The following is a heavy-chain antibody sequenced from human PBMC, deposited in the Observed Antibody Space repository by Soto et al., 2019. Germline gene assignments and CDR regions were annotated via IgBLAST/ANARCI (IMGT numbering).Heavy chain of an antibody. Sequence: SETLSLTCTVSGGSISSSSYYWGWIRQPPGKGLEWIGNIYYSGSTNYNPSLKSRVSMSLDTSKNQFSLKLISVTAADTAVYYCARADDYKSSWFDPWGQGTLVTVSS. D-gene: IGHD4-4*01. CDR1: GGSISSSSYY. V-gene: IGHV4-39*07. CDR3: ARADDYKSSWFDP. J-gene: IGHJ5*02. CDR2: IYYSGST.